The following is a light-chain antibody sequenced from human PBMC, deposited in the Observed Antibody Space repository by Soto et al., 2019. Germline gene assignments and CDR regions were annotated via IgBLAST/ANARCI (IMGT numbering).Light chain of an antibody. CDR1: QSIHTS. Sequence: VLTQSPATLSLSPGERATLSCRASQSIHTSLAWYQQKPGQPPRLVVYDSTLRANGVPDRFGGSRSGTEFTLTINNLEPEDFAVYYCKQRNVWPPIKFGQGTRLEI. V-gene: IGKV3-11*01. J-gene: IGKJ5*01. CDR3: KQRNVWPPIK. CDR2: DST.